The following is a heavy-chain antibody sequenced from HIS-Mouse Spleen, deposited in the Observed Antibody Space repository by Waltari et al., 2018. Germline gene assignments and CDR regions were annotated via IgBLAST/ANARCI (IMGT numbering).Heavy chain of an antibody. D-gene: IGHD6-6*01. Sequence: QVQLVESGGGVVQPGRALRLSCSASGFPFSSSAMHWVRQAPGKGLELVAVISYDGSNKYYADPVKGRFTISRDNSKNTLYLQMNSLRAEDTAVYYCARTLLNIAAPFDPWGQGTLVTVSS. CDR3: ARTLLNIAAPFDP. CDR1: GFPFSSSA. J-gene: IGHJ5*02. CDR2: ISYDGSNK. V-gene: IGHV3-30*01.